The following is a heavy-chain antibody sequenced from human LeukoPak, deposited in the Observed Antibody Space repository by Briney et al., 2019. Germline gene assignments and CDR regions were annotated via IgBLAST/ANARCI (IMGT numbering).Heavy chain of an antibody. CDR1: GFTFSSYG. D-gene: IGHD3-22*01. CDR2: ISYDGSNK. Sequence: GGSLRLSCAAPGFTFSSYGMHWVRQAPGKGLEWVAVISYDGSNKYYADSVKGRFTISRDNSKNTLYLQMNSLRAEDTAVYYCARDAQITMIVVVAYYFDYWGQGTLVTVSS. CDR3: ARDAQITMIVVVAYYFDY. V-gene: IGHV3-30*19. J-gene: IGHJ4*02.